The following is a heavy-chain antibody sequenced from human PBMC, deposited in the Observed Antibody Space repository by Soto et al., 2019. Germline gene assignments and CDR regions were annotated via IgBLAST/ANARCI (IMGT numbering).Heavy chain of an antibody. CDR1: GYTFNSYG. J-gene: IGHJ6*02. Sequence: GASVKVSCKASGYTFNSYGISWVRQAPGQGLEWMGWISAYNGNTNYAQKLQGRVTMTTDTSTSTAYMELRSLRSDDTAVYYCARDQDIVLVPAAMPSYYYYYGMDVWGQGTTVTVSS. CDR3: ARDQDIVLVPAAMPSYYYYYGMDV. CDR2: ISAYNGNT. D-gene: IGHD2-2*01. V-gene: IGHV1-18*01.